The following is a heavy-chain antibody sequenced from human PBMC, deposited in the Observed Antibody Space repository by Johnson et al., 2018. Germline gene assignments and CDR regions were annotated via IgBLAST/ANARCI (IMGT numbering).Heavy chain of an antibody. D-gene: IGHD3-10*01. CDR2: IWYDGSNK. V-gene: IGHV3-33*06. J-gene: IGHJ6*03. CDR3: TQDGLVYYMDV. Sequence: QVQLVQSGGGVVQPGRSLRLSCAASGFTFSSYGMHWVRQAPGKGLEWVAVIWYDGSNKYYADAVKGRFTISRDNSKNTLYLQMNSLRAEDTAVYYCTQDGLVYYMDVWGKGTTVTVSS. CDR1: GFTFSSYG.